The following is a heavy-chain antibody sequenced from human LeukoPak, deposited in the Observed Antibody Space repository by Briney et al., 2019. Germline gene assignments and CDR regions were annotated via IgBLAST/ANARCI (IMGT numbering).Heavy chain of an antibody. V-gene: IGHV3-33*06. Sequence: GFTXSXXXXHXVXXXXGXXXXGXXVLCYYVSNKYYPDSVKGRFTISRDNSKNTLYLQMNSLRAEDTAVYYCAKGGYRGYDWGPFDYWGQGTLVTVSS. J-gene: IGHJ4*02. D-gene: IGHD5-12*01. CDR2: LCYYVSNK. CDR3: AKGGYRGYDWGPFDY. CDR1: GFTXSXXX.